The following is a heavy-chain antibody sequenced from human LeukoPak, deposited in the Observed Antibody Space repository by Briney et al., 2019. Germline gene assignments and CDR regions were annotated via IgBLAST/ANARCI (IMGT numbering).Heavy chain of an antibody. CDR2: ISYDGSNK. J-gene: IGHJ4*02. CDR1: GFTFSSYA. D-gene: IGHD3-9*01. CDR3: ASSPILTGIYYFDY. Sequence: GRSLRLSCAASGFTFSSYAMHWVRQAPGKGLEWVAVISYDGSNKYYADSVKGRFTISRDNSKNTLYLQMNSLRAEDTAVYYCASSPILTGIYYFDYWGQGTLVTVSS. V-gene: IGHV3-30*07.